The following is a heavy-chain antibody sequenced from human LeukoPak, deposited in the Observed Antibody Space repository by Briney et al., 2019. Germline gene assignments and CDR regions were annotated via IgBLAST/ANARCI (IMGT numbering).Heavy chain of an antibody. CDR3: ALSAEKQLVYFDF. J-gene: IGHJ4*02. Sequence: ASVKVSCKASGDTFSNYDVTLVRQAPGQGLEWMGRIIPVFDTAKYAQNFQGRVTMTTDESSSTAYMELYSLRSEDTAVYYCALSAEKQLVYFDFWGQGTLVTVSS. CDR1: GDTFSNYD. CDR2: IIPVFDTA. D-gene: IGHD6-13*01. V-gene: IGHV1-69*05.